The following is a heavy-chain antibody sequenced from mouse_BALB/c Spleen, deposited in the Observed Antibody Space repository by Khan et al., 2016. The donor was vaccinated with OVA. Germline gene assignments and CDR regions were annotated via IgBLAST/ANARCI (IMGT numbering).Heavy chain of an antibody. CDR3: AKFTPDYYSMDY. V-gene: IGHV2-3*01. J-gene: IGHJ4*01. CDR2: IWGDGST. D-gene: IGHD1-1*01. CDR1: GFSLNSYG. Sequence: QVQLQQSGPGLVAASQSLSITCTVSGFSLNSYGVNWVRQPPGKGLEWLGVIWGDGSTNYHSALKSRLIISKDDSKSQVFLKLNSLQTDDTATYYCAKFTPDYYSMDYWGQGTSVTVSS.